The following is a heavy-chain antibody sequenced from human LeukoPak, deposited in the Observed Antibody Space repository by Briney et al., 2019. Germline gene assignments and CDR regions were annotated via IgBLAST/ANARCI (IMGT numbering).Heavy chain of an antibody. J-gene: IGHJ4*02. Sequence: GGSLRLSCAASGFTFSDYYMSWVRQAPGKGLEWVSAISGSGGSTYYADSVKGRFTISRDNSKNTLYLQMNSLRAEDTAVYYCAKTPWYQLLENYFDYWGQGTLVTVSS. CDR2: ISGSGGST. CDR3: AKTPWYQLLENYFDY. CDR1: GFTFSDYY. V-gene: IGHV3-23*01. D-gene: IGHD2-2*01.